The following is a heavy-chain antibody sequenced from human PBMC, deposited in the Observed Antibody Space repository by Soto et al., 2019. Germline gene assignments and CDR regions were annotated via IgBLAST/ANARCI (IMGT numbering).Heavy chain of an antibody. V-gene: IGHV1-69*06. CDR1: GGTFSSYA. J-gene: IGHJ4*02. CDR2: IIPIFGTA. D-gene: IGHD3-22*01. Sequence: QVQLVQSGAEVKKPGSSVKVSCKASGGTFSSYAISWVRQAPGQGLEWMGGIIPIFGTANYAQKFQGRVTITAGKSTSTAYMELSSLRSEDTAVYYCARTEVRGYYYDSSGYYGYYFDYWGQGTLVTVSS. CDR3: ARTEVRGYYYDSSGYYGYYFDY.